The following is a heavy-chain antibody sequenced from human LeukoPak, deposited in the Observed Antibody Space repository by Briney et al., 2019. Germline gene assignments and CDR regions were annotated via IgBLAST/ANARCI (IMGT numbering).Heavy chain of an antibody. Sequence: GGSLRLSCAASGFTFSITYMAWVRQAPGKGLEWVAVVSYDGSYKYYADSVKGRFTISRDNSKNTLYLQMNSLRAEDTAVYYCARAPGYGAAYYFDYWGQGTLVTVSS. CDR1: GFTFSITY. D-gene: IGHD1-1*01. CDR3: ARAPGYGAAYYFDY. J-gene: IGHJ4*02. V-gene: IGHV3-30*03. CDR2: VSYDGSYK.